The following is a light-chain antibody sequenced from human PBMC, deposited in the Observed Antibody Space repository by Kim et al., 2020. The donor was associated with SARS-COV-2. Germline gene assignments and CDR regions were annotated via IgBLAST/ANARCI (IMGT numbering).Light chain of an antibody. CDR2: GAS. CDR1: QSVSNK. Sequence: EIVMTQSPDTLSVSPGERATLSCRASQSVSNKLAWYQQKPGQAPRLLIHGASTRATGIPARFSGSGSGTEFTLTISSLQSEDFAVYYCQQYDNWPPLTFGGGTKVEI. J-gene: IGKJ4*01. V-gene: IGKV3-15*01. CDR3: QQYDNWPPLT.